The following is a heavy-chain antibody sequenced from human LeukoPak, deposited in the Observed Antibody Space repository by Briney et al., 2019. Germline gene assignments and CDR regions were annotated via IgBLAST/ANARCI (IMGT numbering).Heavy chain of an antibody. D-gene: IGHD5-12*01. V-gene: IGHV3-53*01. Sequence: GGSLRLSYAASGFTVSSNYMSWVRQAPGKGLEWVSVIYSGGSTYYADSVKGRFTISRDNSKNTLYLQMNSLRAEDTAVYYCARDRGIYFSYYGMDVWGQGTTVTVSS. J-gene: IGHJ6*02. CDR3: ARDRGIYFSYYGMDV. CDR1: GFTVSSNY. CDR2: IYSGGST.